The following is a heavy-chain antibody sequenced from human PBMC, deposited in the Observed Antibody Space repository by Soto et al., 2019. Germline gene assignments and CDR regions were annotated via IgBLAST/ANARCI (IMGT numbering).Heavy chain of an antibody. D-gene: IGHD3-22*01. CDR1: GFTFSDHY. V-gene: IGHV3-11*04. CDR3: ARSHYYYDSSGYEYYYYGMDV. CDR2: ISSSGSTI. J-gene: IGHJ6*02. Sequence: PGGSLRLSCAASGFTFSDHYMSWIRQAPGKGLEWVSYISSSGSTIYYADSVKGRFTISRDNAKNSLYLQMNSLRDEDTAVYYCARSHYYYDSSGYEYYYYGMDVWGQGTTVTVSS.